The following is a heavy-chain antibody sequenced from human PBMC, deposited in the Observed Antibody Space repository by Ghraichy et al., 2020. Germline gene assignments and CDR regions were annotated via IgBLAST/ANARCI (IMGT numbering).Heavy chain of an antibody. V-gene: IGHV4-39*01. CDR2: IYYSGST. CDR3: ARRIAVAGTGGFDY. J-gene: IGHJ4*02. D-gene: IGHD6-19*01. CDR1: GGSISSSSYY. Sequence: LSLTCTVSGGSISSSSYYWGWIRQPPGKGLEWIGSIYYSGSTYYNPSLKSRVTISVDTSKNQFSLKLSSVTAADTAVYYCARRIAVAGTGGFDYWGQGTLVIVSS.